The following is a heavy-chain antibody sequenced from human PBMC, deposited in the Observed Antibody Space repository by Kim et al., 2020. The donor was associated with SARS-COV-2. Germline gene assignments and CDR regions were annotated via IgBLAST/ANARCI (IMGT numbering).Heavy chain of an antibody. D-gene: IGHD2-15*01. J-gene: IGHJ3*02. CDR2: IYTSGH. Sequence: SETLSLTCTVSGGSISSGSYYWSWIRQPAGKGLEWIGRIYTSGHQLQPLPQESSHHISRHVQEPVLPEAELCDRRRHGVYYCARVAARGTPLLGDAFDIWGQGTMVTVSS. V-gene: IGHV4-61*02. CDR3: ARVAARGTPLLGDAFDI. CDR1: GGSISSGSYY.